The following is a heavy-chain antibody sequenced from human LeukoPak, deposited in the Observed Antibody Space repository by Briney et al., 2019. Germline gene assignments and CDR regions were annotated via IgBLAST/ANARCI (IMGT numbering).Heavy chain of an antibody. J-gene: IGHJ4*02. CDR3: AKVLGSLDY. CDR2: IYSGGTT. Sequence: GGSLRLSCAASGFTVSSNHMSWVRQAPGKGLESVSFIYSGGTTYYGDSVKDRFTISRDNSKNTLYLQMNSLRPEDTAVYYCAKVLGSLDYWGQGTLVTVSS. D-gene: IGHD3-10*01. CDR1: GFTVSSNH. V-gene: IGHV3-66*02.